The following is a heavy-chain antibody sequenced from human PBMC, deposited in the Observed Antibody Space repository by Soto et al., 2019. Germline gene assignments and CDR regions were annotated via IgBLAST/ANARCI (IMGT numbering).Heavy chain of an antibody. CDR3: ARRYGSSFDY. D-gene: IGHD6-13*01. J-gene: IGHJ4*02. Sequence: SETLSLTCTVSGGSISSGDYYWSWIRQPPGKGLEWIGYIYYSGSTYYNPSLKSRVTISVDTSKNQFSLKLISVTAADAALYYCARRYGSSFDYWGQGTLVTVSS. V-gene: IGHV4-30-4*01. CDR1: GGSISSGDYY. CDR2: IYYSGST.